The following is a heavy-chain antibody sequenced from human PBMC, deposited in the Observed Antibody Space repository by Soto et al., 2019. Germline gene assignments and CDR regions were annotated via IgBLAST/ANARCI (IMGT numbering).Heavy chain of an antibody. D-gene: IGHD3-9*01. CDR2: ISVTSTTI. CDR3: ARDGAMTGVFDY. CDR1: VFTFNTFG. Sequence: EVQLVESGGVLAQPGGSLRLSCAASVFTFNTFGMNCVRQAPGKGMEWISYISVTSTTIHYEDSVKGRFAISRDNDKNSLYLEMDSLRVEDTAVYYCARDGAMTGVFDYWGPGTVVTVSS. J-gene: IGHJ4*02. V-gene: IGHV3-48*01.